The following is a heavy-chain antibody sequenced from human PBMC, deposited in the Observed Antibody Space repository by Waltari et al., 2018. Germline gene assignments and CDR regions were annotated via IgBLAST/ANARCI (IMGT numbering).Heavy chain of an antibody. V-gene: IGHV4-39*01. D-gene: IGHD5-12*01. CDR3: ATYIGASVGTAAFDV. J-gene: IGHJ3*01. CDR1: RVSITSTRHS. CDR2: VSYRGTT. Sequence: QLQLQESGPRLVRPSETLSLICLVSRVSITSTRHSWAGIRQSPGQGLEWIGTVSYRGTTYISPSLKSRVSVSRDTSKNQVSLILGSVTAADMAVYYCATYIGASVGTAAFDVWGQGTMVTVSS.